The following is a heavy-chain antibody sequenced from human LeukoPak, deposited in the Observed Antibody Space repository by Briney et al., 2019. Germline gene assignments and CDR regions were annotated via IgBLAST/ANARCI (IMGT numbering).Heavy chain of an antibody. CDR1: GASISSGSYY. V-gene: IGHV4-61*02. D-gene: IGHD5-12*01. CDR3: ATTGLLVAPI. Sequence: PSETLSLTCTVSGASISSGSYYWSWIRHPAGKGLEWIGRIYTSASTNYNPSLKSRVTISVDTAKNQFSLKLSSVTAADTAVYYCATTGLLVAPIWGQGTMVTVSS. J-gene: IGHJ3*02. CDR2: IYTSAST.